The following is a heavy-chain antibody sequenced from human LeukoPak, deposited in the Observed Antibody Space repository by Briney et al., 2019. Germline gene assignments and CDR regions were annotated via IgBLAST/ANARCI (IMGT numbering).Heavy chain of an antibody. Sequence: SETLSLTCTVSGGSISSYYWSWIRQPAGKGLEWIGRIYTSGSTNYNPSLKSRVTMSVDTSKNQFSLNLNSVTATDTAVYYCARLGYCSTTSCAKGPFDYWGQGTLVTVSS. D-gene: IGHD2-2*01. CDR2: IYTSGST. CDR1: GGSISSYY. V-gene: IGHV4-4*07. CDR3: ARLGYCSTTSCAKGPFDY. J-gene: IGHJ4*02.